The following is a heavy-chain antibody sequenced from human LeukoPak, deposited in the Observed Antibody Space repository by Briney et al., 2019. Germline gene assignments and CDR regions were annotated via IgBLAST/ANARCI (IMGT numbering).Heavy chain of an antibody. J-gene: IGHJ3*02. D-gene: IGHD3-22*01. CDR1: GGSISSYY. Sequence: SETLSLTCTVSGGSISSYYWSWIRQPPGKGLEWIGYIYYSGSTNHNPSLKSRVTISVDTSKNQFSLKLSSVTAADTAVYYCARLDYYDSSGYAFDIWGQGTMVTVSS. V-gene: IGHV4-59*08. CDR2: IYYSGST. CDR3: ARLDYYDSSGYAFDI.